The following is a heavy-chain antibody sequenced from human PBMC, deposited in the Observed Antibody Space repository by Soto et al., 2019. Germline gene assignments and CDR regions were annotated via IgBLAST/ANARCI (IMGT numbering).Heavy chain of an antibody. V-gene: IGHV3-74*01. CDR3: ARGGVTHCTNGVCYLFDY. J-gene: IGHJ4*02. CDR2: INSDGSST. CDR1: GFTFSSYC. D-gene: IGHD2-8*01. Sequence: EVQLVESGGGLVQPGGSLRLSCAASGFTFSSYCMHWVRQAPGKGLVWVSRINSDGSSTSYADSVKGRFTISRDNAKNTLYLQMNSLRAEDTAVYYCARGGVTHCTNGVCYLFDYWGQGTLVTVSS.